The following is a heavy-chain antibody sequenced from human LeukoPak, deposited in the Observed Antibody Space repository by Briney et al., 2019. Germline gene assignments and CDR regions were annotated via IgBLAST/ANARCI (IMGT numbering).Heavy chain of an antibody. Sequence: GGSLRLSCAASGFTFSKYWMHWVRQAPGKGLVWVSRINGDGSSTTYADSVKGRFTISRDNAKNTLYLQMNSLRAEDTAVYYCVRDMFGGDDFWGQGTLVTVAS. D-gene: IGHD3-10*02. CDR3: VRDMFGGDDF. CDR1: GFTFSKYW. CDR2: INGDGSST. V-gene: IGHV3-74*01. J-gene: IGHJ4*02.